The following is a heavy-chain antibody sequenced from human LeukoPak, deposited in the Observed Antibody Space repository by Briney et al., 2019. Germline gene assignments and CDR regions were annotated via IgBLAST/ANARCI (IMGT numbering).Heavy chain of an antibody. V-gene: IGHV4-59*01. CDR3: ARYLVSEMATIRGYFDY. CDR2: IYYSGST. D-gene: IGHD5-24*01. CDR1: GGSISRYY. Sequence: KTSETLSLTCTVSGGSISRYYWSWIRQPPGKGLEWIGYIYYSGSTNYNPSLKSRVTISVDTSKNQFSLKLSSVTAADTAVYYCARYLVSEMATIRGYFDYWGQGTLVTVSS. J-gene: IGHJ4*02.